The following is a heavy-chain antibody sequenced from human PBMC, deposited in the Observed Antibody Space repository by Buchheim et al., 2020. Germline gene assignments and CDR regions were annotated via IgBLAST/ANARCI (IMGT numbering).Heavy chain of an antibody. D-gene: IGHD6-6*01. Sequence: EVQLVESGGGLVQPGGSLRLSCSASGFTFSNYWMSWVRQAPGEGLEWVGRIRSSTDGGTTDYAVPVKGRFTISRDDSENTLYLQMNSLKTEDTAVYYCTTLMKSARLSSDYWGQGTL. CDR1: GFTFSNYW. J-gene: IGHJ4*02. CDR2: IRSSTDGGTT. V-gene: IGHV3-15*01. CDR3: TTLMKSARLSSDY.